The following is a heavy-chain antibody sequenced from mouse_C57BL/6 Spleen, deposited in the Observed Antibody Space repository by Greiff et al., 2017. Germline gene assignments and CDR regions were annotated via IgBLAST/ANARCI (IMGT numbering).Heavy chain of an antibody. D-gene: IGHD1-1*02. Sequence: QVQLKQSGAELVRPGASVTLSCKASGYTFTDYEMHWVKQTPVHGLEWIGAIDPETGGTAYNQKFKGKAILTADKSSSTAYMELRSLTSEDSAVYYCTRSRWEGGYYFDYWGQGTTLTVSS. CDR1: GYTFTDYE. V-gene: IGHV1-15*01. CDR2: IDPETGGT. CDR3: TRSRWEGGYYFDY. J-gene: IGHJ2*01.